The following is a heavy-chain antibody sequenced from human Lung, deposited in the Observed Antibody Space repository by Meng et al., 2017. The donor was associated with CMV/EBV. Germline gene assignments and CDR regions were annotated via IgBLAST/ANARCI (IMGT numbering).Heavy chain of an antibody. V-gene: IGHV4-4*02. CDR3: LRRSGGSV. CDR1: GDSITNHNW. CDR2: IPHRGSS. D-gene: IGHD3-10*01. J-gene: IGHJ1*01. Sequence: QLESGEPGPALGKPSETLSLTCAVSGDSITNHNWWAWVRQPPGKGLEWIGEIPHRGSSAYNPSLKSRVSMSIDKSKNQFSLKLTSVTAADTAVYHCLRRSGGSVWGQGTLVTVSS.